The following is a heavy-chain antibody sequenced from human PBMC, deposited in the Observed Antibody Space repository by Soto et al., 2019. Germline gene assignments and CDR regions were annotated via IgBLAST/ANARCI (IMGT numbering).Heavy chain of an antibody. CDR1: GFTFRNLW. CDR2: IKEDGGEM. D-gene: IGHD3-22*01. J-gene: IGHJ4*02. Sequence: GGSLRLSCAVSGFTFRNLWMNRVRQAPGKGLEWVANIKEDGGEMYYVDSVKGRFTISRDNAKNSLYLQMNSLRAEDTAVYYCARVSYYYDVSGYYADYWGQGALVTVSS. CDR3: ARVSYYYDVSGYYADY. V-gene: IGHV3-7*01.